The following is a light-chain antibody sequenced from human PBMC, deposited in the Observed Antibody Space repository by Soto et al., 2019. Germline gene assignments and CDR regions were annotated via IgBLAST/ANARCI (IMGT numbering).Light chain of an antibody. CDR3: QQYGRSPWT. Sequence: PGGRATLSCRASQSLDRNSLAWYQQKPGQPPRLLIHGASRRAAGIPDRFSGSGSGTDFALTITGLEAADFAVYYCQQYGRSPWTFGQGTKVDI. CDR2: GAS. CDR1: QSLDRNS. V-gene: IGKV3-20*01. J-gene: IGKJ1*01.